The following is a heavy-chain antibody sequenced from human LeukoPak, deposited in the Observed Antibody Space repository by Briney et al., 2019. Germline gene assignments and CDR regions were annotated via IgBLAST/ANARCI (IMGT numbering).Heavy chain of an antibody. D-gene: IGHD6-19*01. V-gene: IGHV1-69*04. J-gene: IGHJ5*02. CDR1: GGTFSSYA. CDR2: IIPIFGIA. Sequence: SVTVSCKASGGTFSSYAISWVRQAPGQGLEWMGRIIPIFGIANYAQKFQGRVTITADKSTSKAYMELSSLRSEDTAVYYCARRIAVAGTVWFDPWGQGTLVTVSS. CDR3: ARRIAVAGTVWFDP.